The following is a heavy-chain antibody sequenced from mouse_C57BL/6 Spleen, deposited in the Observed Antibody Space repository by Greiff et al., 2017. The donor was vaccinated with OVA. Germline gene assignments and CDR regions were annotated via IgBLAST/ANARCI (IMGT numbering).Heavy chain of an antibody. CDR3: TRRLDFDY. J-gene: IGHJ2*02. CDR2: IDPETGGT. Sequence: LVESGAELVRPGASVTLSCKASGYTFTDYEMHWVKQTPVHGLEWIGAIDPETGGTAYNQKFKGKAILTADKSSSTAYMELRSLTSEDSAVYYCTRRLDFDYWGQGTSLTVSS. CDR1: GYTFTDYE. V-gene: IGHV1-15*01.